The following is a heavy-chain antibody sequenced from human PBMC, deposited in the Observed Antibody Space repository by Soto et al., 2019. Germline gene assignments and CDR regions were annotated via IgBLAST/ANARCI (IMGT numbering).Heavy chain of an antibody. CDR2: IYHSGST. CDR3: ARAGYRSSWYHLYNWFDP. D-gene: IGHD6-13*01. J-gene: IGHJ5*02. Sequence: PSETLSLTCAVSGGSISSSNWWSWVRQPPGKGLEWIGEIYHSGSTNYNPSLKSRVTISVDKSKNQFSLKLSSVTAADTAVYYCARAGYRSSWYHLYNWFDPVGQGTLVKVSS. V-gene: IGHV4-4*02. CDR1: GGSISSSNW.